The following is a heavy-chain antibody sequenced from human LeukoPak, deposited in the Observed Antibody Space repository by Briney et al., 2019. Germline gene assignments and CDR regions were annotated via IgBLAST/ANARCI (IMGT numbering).Heavy chain of an antibody. J-gene: IGHJ3*02. D-gene: IGHD4-17*01. CDR2: IRGGGGSA. CDR1: GFTVSAYA. CDR3: ARDPNGDYIGAFDM. V-gene: IGHV3-23*01. Sequence: AGGSLRLSCTASGFTVSAYARMWVRQAPGKGPEWVSAIRGGGGSAFYAGSVKGRFTISRDNSKYTLFLQMNSLRAEDTAVYYCARDPNGDYIGAFDMWGPGTMVTVSS.